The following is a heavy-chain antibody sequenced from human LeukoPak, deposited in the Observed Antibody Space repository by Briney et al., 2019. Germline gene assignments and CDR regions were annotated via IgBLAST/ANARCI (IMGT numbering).Heavy chain of an antibody. CDR3: TRQDDYASDY. CDR1: GLTFSNYA. V-gene: IGHV3-73*01. CDR2: IRSKANSYAT. D-gene: IGHD4-17*01. Sequence: GGSLRLSCAASGLTFSNYAMSWVRQASGKGLEWVGRIRSKANSYATAYAASVKGRSTISRDDSKNTAYLQMNSLKTEDTAVYYCTRQDDYASDYWGQGTLVTVSS. J-gene: IGHJ4*02.